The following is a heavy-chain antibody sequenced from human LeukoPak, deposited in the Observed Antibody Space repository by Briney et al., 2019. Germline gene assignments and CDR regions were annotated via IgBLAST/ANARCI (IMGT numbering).Heavy chain of an antibody. CDR2: IDPGDSDT. CDR3: ARYWDSGTYCDY. J-gene: IGHJ4*02. V-gene: IGHV5-51*01. CDR1: GYSFTSYW. Sequence: GESLKISCKGSGYSFTSYWIAWVRQMPGKGLEWMGIIDPGDSDTRYSPSFQGQVTISADNSISTAYVQWSSLKASDTAMYYCARYWDSGTYCDYWGQGTQVTVSS. D-gene: IGHD1-26*01.